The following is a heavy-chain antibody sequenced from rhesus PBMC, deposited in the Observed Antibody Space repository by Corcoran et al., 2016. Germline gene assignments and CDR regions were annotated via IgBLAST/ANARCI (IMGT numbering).Heavy chain of an antibody. J-gene: IGHJ5-1*01. CDR2: IYNNREST. CDR1: GGTISSGYYS. Sequence: QVQLQESGPGVVKPSETLSLTCAVSGGTISSGYYSWSWRRQPPGKGMEWIGGIYNNRESTNYNPYLKIRVTISKDTSKNQFSLKRSSVTATDTAVYYCARAGYSSWSARFDVWGPGVLVTVSS. V-gene: IGHV4S12*01. D-gene: IGHD6-13*01. CDR3: ARAGYSSWSARFDV.